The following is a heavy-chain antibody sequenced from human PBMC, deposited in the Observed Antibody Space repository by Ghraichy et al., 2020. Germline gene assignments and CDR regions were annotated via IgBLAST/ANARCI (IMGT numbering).Heavy chain of an antibody. CDR3: ARGRSDYQTDYFDY. D-gene: IGHD3-22*01. J-gene: IGHJ4*02. CDR2: IYNDGST. Sequence: GGSLRLSCAASGFTASSNYMNWVRQAPGKGLEWVSVIYNDGSTYYTDSVKGRFTISRDNSKNTLLLQMNSLRAEDTAVYYCARGRSDYQTDYFDYWGQGTLVTVSS. CDR1: GFTASSNY. V-gene: IGHV3-53*01.